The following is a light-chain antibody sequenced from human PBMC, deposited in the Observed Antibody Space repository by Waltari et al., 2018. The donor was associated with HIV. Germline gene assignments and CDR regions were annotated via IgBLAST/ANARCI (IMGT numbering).Light chain of an antibody. Sequence: DILMTQSPDSLPVSLGERATINSNSSQSVLYISNNQNYLAWYQQKPGQPPKLLIYGASTRESGVPDRFSGSGSGTDFTLTISSLQAEDVAVYYCQQYFVTPFTFGGGTKIQIK. CDR2: GAS. CDR1: QSVLYISNNQNY. V-gene: IGKV4-1*01. J-gene: IGKJ4*01. CDR3: QQYFVTPFT.